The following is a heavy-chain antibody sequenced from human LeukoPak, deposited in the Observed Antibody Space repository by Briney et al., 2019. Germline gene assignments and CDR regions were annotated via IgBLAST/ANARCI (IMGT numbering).Heavy chain of an antibody. Sequence: SETLSLTCAVYGRSFSGYYWSWIRQTPGKGLEWIGEINHSGSTNYNPSLKSRVTISVDTSKNQFSLKLSSVTAADTAVYYCARGIYYDSSGYNRWGQGTLVTVSS. CDR1: GRSFSGYY. V-gene: IGHV4-34*01. J-gene: IGHJ1*01. CDR3: ARGIYYDSSGYNR. CDR2: INHSGST. D-gene: IGHD3-22*01.